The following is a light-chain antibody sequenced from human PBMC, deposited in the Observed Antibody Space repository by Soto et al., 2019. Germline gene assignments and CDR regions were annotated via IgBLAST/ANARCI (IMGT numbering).Light chain of an antibody. V-gene: IGKV1-5*01. CDR2: DAS. J-gene: IGKJ2*01. Sequence: DIQMTQSPSTLSASVGDRVTITCRASQSISTWLAWYQQKPGKAPNLLIYDASNLESRVPSRFSGSGSGTEFTLTISSLQPDDFATYFCQQYGSYPYTFGRGTRLEIK. CDR3: QQYGSYPYT. CDR1: QSISTW.